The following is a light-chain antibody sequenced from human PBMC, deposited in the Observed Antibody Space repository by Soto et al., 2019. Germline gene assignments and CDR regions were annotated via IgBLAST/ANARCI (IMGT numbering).Light chain of an antibody. CDR2: SAS. CDR1: QSVSSK. CDR3: QQYNDWPLT. Sequence: EVVMTQSPATLSVSPGERATISCRASQSVSSKLAWYQQKPGQAPSLLIYSASTRATGFPARFSGSGSGTEFTLTISSLQSEDFAVYYCQQYNDWPLTFGGGTKVDIK. J-gene: IGKJ4*01. V-gene: IGKV3-15*01.